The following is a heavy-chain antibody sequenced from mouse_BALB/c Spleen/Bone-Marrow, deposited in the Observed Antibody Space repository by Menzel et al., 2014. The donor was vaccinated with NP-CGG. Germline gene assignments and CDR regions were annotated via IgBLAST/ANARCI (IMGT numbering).Heavy chain of an antibody. V-gene: IGHV5-12-1*01. CDR2: ISSGGSNT. D-gene: IGHD2-12*01. Sequence: DVMLVESGGGLVKPGGPLKLSCAASGFAFSGYDMSWVRQTPEKRLEWVAYISSGGSNTYYPDTVKGRFTISRDNAKNPLYLQMNSLKAEDTAIYFCAKQRCYAYAVDYWGQGTSVTVSS. J-gene: IGHJ4*01. CDR1: GFAFSGYD. CDR3: AKQRCYAYAVDY.